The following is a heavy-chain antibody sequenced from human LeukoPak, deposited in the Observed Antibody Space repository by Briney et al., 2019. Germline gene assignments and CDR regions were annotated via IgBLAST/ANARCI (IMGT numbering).Heavy chain of an antibody. Sequence: PSETLSLTCTVSGGSVSSGGSVSSGRYDWSWIRQPPGKGLEWIGYVSYSGSTNYNPSLHSRVTISIDTSKNQFSLKLSSVTAADTAVYFCARDSFYSGSDYWGQGTLVTVSS. CDR3: ARDSFYSGSDY. CDR1: GGSVSSGGSVSSGRYD. V-gene: IGHV4-61*01. J-gene: IGHJ4*02. CDR2: VSYSGST. D-gene: IGHD1-26*01.